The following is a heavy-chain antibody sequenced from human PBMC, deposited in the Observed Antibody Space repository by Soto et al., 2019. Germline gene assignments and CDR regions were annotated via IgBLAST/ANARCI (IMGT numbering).Heavy chain of an antibody. CDR1: GYTFTGYY. Sequence: ASVKVSCKASGYTFTGYYMHWVRQAPGQGLEWMGWINPNSGGTNYAQKFQGWVTMTRDTSISTAYMELSRLRSDDTAVYYCARDLGNGNSSIYNKPQNWFDPWGQGTLVTVSS. CDR3: ARDLGNGNSSIYNKPQNWFDP. D-gene: IGHD1-7*01. CDR2: INPNSGGT. J-gene: IGHJ5*02. V-gene: IGHV1-2*04.